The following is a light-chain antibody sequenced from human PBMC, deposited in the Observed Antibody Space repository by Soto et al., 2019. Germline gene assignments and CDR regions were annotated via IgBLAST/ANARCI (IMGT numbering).Light chain of an antibody. Sequence: EIVLTQSPATLSVSPGESATLSCRASESVSGNLAWFQQKPGQAPRLLIYGASTRATGVPARFSGSGSGTEFTLTISSLQSEDFAVYYCQQSNNWPPITFGQGTRLEIK. J-gene: IGKJ5*01. CDR3: QQSNNWPPIT. CDR1: ESVSGN. V-gene: IGKV3-15*01. CDR2: GAS.